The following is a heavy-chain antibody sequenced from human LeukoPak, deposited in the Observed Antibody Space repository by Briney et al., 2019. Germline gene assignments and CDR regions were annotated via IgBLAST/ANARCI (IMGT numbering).Heavy chain of an antibody. V-gene: IGHV3-64*01. D-gene: IGHD2-15*01. CDR3: ARDPIYCSGGSCYSVVHGYFDY. Sequence: PGGSLRLSCAASGFTFSSYAMHWVCQAPRKGLEYVSAISSNGGSTYYANSVKGRFTISRDNSKNTLYLQMGSLRAEVMAVYYCARDPIYCSGGSCYSVVHGYFDYWGQGTLVTVSS. CDR1: GFTFSSYA. J-gene: IGHJ4*02. CDR2: ISSNGGST.